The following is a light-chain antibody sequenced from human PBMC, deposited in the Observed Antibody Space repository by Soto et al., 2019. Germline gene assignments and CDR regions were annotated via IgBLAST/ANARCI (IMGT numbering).Light chain of an antibody. CDR2: GAS. J-gene: IGKJ2*01. V-gene: IGKV3-20*01. Sequence: EVVLTQSPGTLSLSPGERAALSCRASQGVSSSYLAWYQQRPGQAPRLLIYGASSRATGIPDRFSGSGSGTDFTLTISRLEPEDSAVYHCQQYYSSPYTFGQGTKLEIK. CDR3: QQYYSSPYT. CDR1: QGVSSSY.